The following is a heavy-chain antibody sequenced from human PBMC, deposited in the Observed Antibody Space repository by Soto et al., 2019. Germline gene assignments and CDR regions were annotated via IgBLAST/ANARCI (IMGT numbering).Heavy chain of an antibody. CDR2: ISGYNGNT. Sequence: QVQLVQSGAEVKKPGASVKVSCKASGYTFTSYGVSWVRQAPGQGLEWMGWISGYNGNTNYAQKLQGRVTMTTDTSTSTAYMELRSLRPDDTAVYYCARAGKYYYGSGSPDYYGMDVWGQGITVTVSS. D-gene: IGHD3-10*01. J-gene: IGHJ6*02. CDR3: ARAGKYYYGSGSPDYYGMDV. V-gene: IGHV1-18*04. CDR1: GYTFTSYG.